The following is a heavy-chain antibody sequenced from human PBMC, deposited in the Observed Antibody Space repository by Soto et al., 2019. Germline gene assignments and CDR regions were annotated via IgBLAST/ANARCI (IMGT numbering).Heavy chain of an antibody. Sequence: QVQLVQSGAEVKKPGSSVKVSCKASGGTFSIHAISWVRQAPGQGLEWMGGIIPMFGTTNYAQKFQGRVTITADESTSTVYMELSSLRSEDTAVYYCARDRGVAGTAFYYYYGMDVWGQGTTVTVSS. J-gene: IGHJ6*02. CDR3: ARDRGVAGTAFYYYYGMDV. V-gene: IGHV1-69*01. D-gene: IGHD1-7*01. CDR1: GGTFSIHA. CDR2: IIPMFGTT.